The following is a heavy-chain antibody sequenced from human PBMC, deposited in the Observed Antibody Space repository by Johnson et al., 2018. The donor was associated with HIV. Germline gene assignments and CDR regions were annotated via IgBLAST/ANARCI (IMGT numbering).Heavy chain of an antibody. D-gene: IGHD6-13*01. CDR3: ARDGHSSTPRCAFDI. Sequence: VQLVESGGGLIQPGGSLRLSCAASGFTVSSNYMSWVRLAPGKGLEWFSVIYSGGSTYYADSVKGRFTISRDNSKNTLYLQMNSLRPEDTAVYYCARDGHSSTPRCAFDIWGQGTMVTVSS. CDR1: GFTVSSNY. J-gene: IGHJ3*02. CDR2: IYSGGST. V-gene: IGHV3-66*03.